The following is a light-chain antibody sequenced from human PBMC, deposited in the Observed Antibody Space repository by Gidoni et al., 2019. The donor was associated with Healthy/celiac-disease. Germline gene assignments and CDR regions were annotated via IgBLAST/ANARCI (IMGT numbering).Light chain of an antibody. CDR3: QQRSNWPT. J-gene: IGKJ3*01. Sequence: DIVLTQSPATLSLSPGERANLSCRASQSVSSYLAWYQQKPGQAPRLLIYDASNRATGIPARFSGSGSGTDFTLTISSLEPEDFAVYYCQQRSNWPTFGPGTKVDIK. CDR2: DAS. CDR1: QSVSSY. V-gene: IGKV3-11*01.